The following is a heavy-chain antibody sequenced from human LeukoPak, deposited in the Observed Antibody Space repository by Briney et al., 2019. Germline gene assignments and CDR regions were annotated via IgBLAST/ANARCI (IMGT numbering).Heavy chain of an antibody. CDR1: GYTFTGYC. V-gene: IGHV1-2*02. CDR3: ARELGYCSGGSCLYFDY. D-gene: IGHD2-15*01. CDR2: INPNSGGT. Sequence: ASVKVSCKASGYTFTGYCMHWVRQAPGQGLEWMGWINPNSGGTNYAQKFQGRVTMTRDTSISTAYMELSRLRSDDTAVYYCARELGYCSGGSCLYFDYWGQGTLVTVSS. J-gene: IGHJ4*02.